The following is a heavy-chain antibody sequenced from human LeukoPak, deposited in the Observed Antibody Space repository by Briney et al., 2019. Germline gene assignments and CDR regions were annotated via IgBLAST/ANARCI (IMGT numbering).Heavy chain of an antibody. CDR3: AREGVVVTATRYYFDS. J-gene: IGHJ4*02. CDR2: ISGSGGGT. CDR1: GFTFSSYA. V-gene: IGHV3-23*01. D-gene: IGHD2-15*01. Sequence: GGSLRLSCAASGFTFSSYAMSWVRQAPGKGLEWVSGISGSGGGTYYADSVKGRFTISRDNSKNTLYLQMNSLRAEDTAVYYCAREGVVVTATRYYFDSWGQGTLVTVSP.